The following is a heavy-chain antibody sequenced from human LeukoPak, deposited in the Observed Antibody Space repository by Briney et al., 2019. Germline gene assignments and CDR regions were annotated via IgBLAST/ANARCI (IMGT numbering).Heavy chain of an antibody. J-gene: IGHJ4*02. V-gene: IGHV3-30*18. CDR2: ISYDGSNK. CDR1: GFTFSSYG. CDR3: AKTWGYCSGGSCYYFDY. D-gene: IGHD2-15*01. Sequence: PGRSLRLSCAASGFTFSSYGMHWVRQAPGKGLEWVAVISYDGSNKYYADSVKGRFTISRDNSKNTLYLQMNSLRAEDTAVYYCAKTWGYCSGGSCYYFDYWGQGTLVTVSS.